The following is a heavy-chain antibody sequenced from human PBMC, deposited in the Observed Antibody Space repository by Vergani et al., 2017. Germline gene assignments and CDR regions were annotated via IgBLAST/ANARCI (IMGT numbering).Heavy chain of an antibody. CDR2: ISGSGGST. Sequence: EVQLVESGGGLVQPGRSLRLSCAASGFTFSSYAMSWVRQAPGKGLEWVSAISGSGGSTYYADSVKGRFTISRDNSKNTLYLQMNSLRDEDTAVYYCAKGQKYYYYYMDVWGKGTTVTVSS. V-gene: IGHV3-23*04. J-gene: IGHJ6*03. CDR1: GFTFSSYA. CDR3: AKGQKYYYYYMDV.